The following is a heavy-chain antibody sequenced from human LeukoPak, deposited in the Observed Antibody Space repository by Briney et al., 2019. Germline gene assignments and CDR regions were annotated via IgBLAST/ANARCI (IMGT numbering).Heavy chain of an antibody. D-gene: IGHD4-17*01. J-gene: IGHJ4*02. CDR3: ASAWPTVTTPDY. CDR1: VGTFSSYA. V-gene: IGHV1-69*05. CDR2: IIPIFGTA. Sequence: SVKVSCKASVGTFSSYAISWVRQAPGQGLEWMGRIIPIFGTANYAQKFQGRVTMTTDTSTSTAYMELRSLRSDDTAVYYCASAWPTVTTPDYCGQGTLVTVSS.